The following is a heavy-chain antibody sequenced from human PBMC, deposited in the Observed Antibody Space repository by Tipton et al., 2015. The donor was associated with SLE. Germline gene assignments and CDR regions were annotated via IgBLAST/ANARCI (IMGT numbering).Heavy chain of an antibody. CDR3: ARGEDSSSWYFDY. V-gene: IGHV3-33*01. Sequence: SGFTFSSYGMHWVRQAPGKGLEWVAVIWYDGSNKYYAGSVKGRFTISRDNSKNTLYLQMNSLRAEDTAVYYCARGEDSSSWYFDYWGQGTLVTVSS. CDR2: IWYDGSNK. CDR1: GFTFSSYG. J-gene: IGHJ4*02. D-gene: IGHD6-13*01.